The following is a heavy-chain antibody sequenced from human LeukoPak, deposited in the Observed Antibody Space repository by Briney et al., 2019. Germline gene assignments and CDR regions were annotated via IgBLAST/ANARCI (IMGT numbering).Heavy chain of an antibody. CDR3: ARYGSGSYYHY. J-gene: IGHJ4*02. CDR1: GFTFSDYA. V-gene: IGHV3-64*01. D-gene: IGHD3-10*01. CDR2: ISTDGGGT. Sequence: GGSLRLSCAASGFTFSDYAMHWVRQAPGKGLEYVSAISTDGGGTYYVNSVKGRFTISRDNSKNTLYLQMGSLRAEDMAVYYCARYGSGSYYHYWGQGALVTVSA.